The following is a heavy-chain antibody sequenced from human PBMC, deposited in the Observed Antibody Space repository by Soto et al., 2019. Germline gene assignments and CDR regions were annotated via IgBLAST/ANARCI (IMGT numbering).Heavy chain of an antibody. CDR3: CKDLDGLQGLVDSSFCFDY. CDR2: IAYDGSDK. Sequence: QVQLVESGGGVVQPGRSLRLSCAASGFTFNSYGMHWVRQAPGKGLERVAVIAYDGSDKYYADSVKGRFTISRDHSKNTLYLQMNSLRAEDTAVYYCCKDLDGLQGLVDSSFCFDYWGQGTLVTVSS. D-gene: IGHD3-16*01. CDR1: GFTFNSYG. J-gene: IGHJ4*02. V-gene: IGHV3-30*18.